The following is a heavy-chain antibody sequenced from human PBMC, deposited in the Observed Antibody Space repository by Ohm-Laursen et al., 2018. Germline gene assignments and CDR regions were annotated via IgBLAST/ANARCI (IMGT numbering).Heavy chain of an antibody. V-gene: IGHV3-21*01. D-gene: IGHD6-6*01. CDR3: ARDSSRRAREGGMDV. J-gene: IGHJ6*02. CDR1: GFTLSSYD. Sequence: GSLRLSCAASGFTLSSYDMNWVRQAPGKGLKWISYISETGSHIYDADSMRGRFTVARDNAKNLLYLQLNSLRVEDTAVYYCARDSSRRAREGGMDVWGQGTMVTVSS. CDR2: ISETGSHI.